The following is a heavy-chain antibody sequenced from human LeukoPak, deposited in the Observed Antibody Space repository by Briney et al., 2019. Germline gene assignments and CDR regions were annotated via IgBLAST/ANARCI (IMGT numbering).Heavy chain of an antibody. D-gene: IGHD3-10*01. CDR1: GGSISSYY. Sequence: PSETLSLTCTVSGGSISSYYWGWIRQPPGKGLEWVGYIYYSGSTNYNPSLKSRVTISVDTSKNQFSLKLSSVTAADTAVYYCARITMVRGVRGSHYYYYYGMDVWGQGTTVTVSS. J-gene: IGHJ6*02. V-gene: IGHV4-59*01. CDR3: ARITMVRGVRGSHYYYYYGMDV. CDR2: IYYSGST.